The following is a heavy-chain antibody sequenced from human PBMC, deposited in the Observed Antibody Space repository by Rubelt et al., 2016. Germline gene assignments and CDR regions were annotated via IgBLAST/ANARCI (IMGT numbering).Heavy chain of an antibody. Sequence: GKGLEWIGEINHSGSTNYNPSLKSRVTISVDTSKNQFSLKLSSVTAADTAVYYCARSLSSSSDYWGQGTLVTVSS. J-gene: IGHJ4*02. V-gene: IGHV4-34*01. CDR3: ARSLSSSSDY. CDR2: INHSGST. D-gene: IGHD6-6*01.